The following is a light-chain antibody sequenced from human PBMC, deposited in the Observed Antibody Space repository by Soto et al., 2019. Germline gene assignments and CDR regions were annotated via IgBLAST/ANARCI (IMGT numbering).Light chain of an antibody. CDR1: QGVTTW. J-gene: IGKJ1*01. V-gene: IGKV1-12*01. CDR2: AAS. CDR3: QQATSFPRT. Sequence: DIQMTQSPSSVSASVGDRVTISCRASQGVTTWLAWYQQKPGRAPKLLIYAASTLQSGVPSRFSGSGSGTDFTLTISSLQPEDFATYYCQQATSFPRTFGQGTKVDIK.